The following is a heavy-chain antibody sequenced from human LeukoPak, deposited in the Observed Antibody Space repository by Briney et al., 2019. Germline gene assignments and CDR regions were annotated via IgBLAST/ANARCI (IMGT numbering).Heavy chain of an antibody. CDR3: ARATYYYDSSGYYPFDY. CDR1: GFTFSSYW. CDR2: ILPDGSAK. Sequence: PGGSLRLSCAASGFTFSSYWMSWVRQAPGKGLEWVANILPDGSAKNYVDSVKGRFIISRDNAKNSVSLQMNSLRAEDTALYYCARATYYYDSSGYYPFDYWGQGTLVTVSS. D-gene: IGHD3-22*01. V-gene: IGHV3-7*03. J-gene: IGHJ4*02.